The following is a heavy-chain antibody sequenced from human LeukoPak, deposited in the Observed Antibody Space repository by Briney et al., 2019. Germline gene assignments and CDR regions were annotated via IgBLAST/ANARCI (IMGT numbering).Heavy chain of an antibody. CDR1: GGSISTITYY. Sequence: SETLSLTCTVSGGSISTITYYWGWIRQPPGKGLEWIGEINHSGSTNYNPSLKSRVTISVDTSKNQFSLKLSSVTAADTAVYYCARGPPGMVRGVMPHWGRGTLVTVSS. D-gene: IGHD3-10*01. CDR3: ARGPPGMVRGVMPH. V-gene: IGHV4-39*07. J-gene: IGHJ4*02. CDR2: INHSGST.